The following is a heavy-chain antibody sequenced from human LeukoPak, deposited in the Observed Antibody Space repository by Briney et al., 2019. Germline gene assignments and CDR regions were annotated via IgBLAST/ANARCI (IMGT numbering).Heavy chain of an antibody. CDR3: ARQGAKNSYYYYYMDV. CDR2: IYYSGST. Sequence: SETLSLTCTVSGGSISSSSYYWGWIRQPPGKGLEWIGSIYYSGSTYYNPSLKSRVTISVDTSKNQFSLKLSSVTAADTAVYYCARQGAKNSYYYYYMDVWGKGTTVTVSS. J-gene: IGHJ6*03. D-gene: IGHD2/OR15-2a*01. V-gene: IGHV4-39*07. CDR1: GGSISSSSYY.